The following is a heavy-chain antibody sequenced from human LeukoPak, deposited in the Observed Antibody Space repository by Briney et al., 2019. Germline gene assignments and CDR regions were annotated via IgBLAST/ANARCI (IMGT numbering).Heavy chain of an antibody. CDR2: IWSDGSNK. J-gene: IGHJ3*02. CDR3: AKETVVVVAATPDAFDI. CDR1: GFTFSSFG. Sequence: GRSLRLSCAASGFTFSSFGMHWVRQAPGKGLEWVAVIWSDGSNKYYADSVKDRFTISRDNSKNTLYLQMNSLRAEDTAVYYCAKETVVVVAATPDAFDIWGQGTMVTVSS. D-gene: IGHD2-15*01. V-gene: IGHV3-33*06.